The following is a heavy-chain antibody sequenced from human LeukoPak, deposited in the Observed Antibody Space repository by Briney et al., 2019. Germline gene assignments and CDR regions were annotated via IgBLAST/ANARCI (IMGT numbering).Heavy chain of an antibody. Sequence: TSETLSLTCTVPGGSISSGGYYWSWIRQHPGKGLEWIGYIYYSGSTYYNPSLKSRVTISVDTSKNQFSLKLSSVTAADTAVYYCARGPRDDAFDIWGQGTMVTVSS. V-gene: IGHV4-31*03. CDR1: GGSISSGGYY. CDR2: IYYSGST. J-gene: IGHJ3*02. CDR3: ARGPRDDAFDI.